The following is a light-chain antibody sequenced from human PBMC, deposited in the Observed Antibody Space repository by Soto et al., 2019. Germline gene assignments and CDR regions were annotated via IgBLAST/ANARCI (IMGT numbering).Light chain of an antibody. V-gene: IGKV3-20*01. CDR2: AAS. CDR1: QSVSRNY. Sequence: EIVLTQSPGTLSLSPGERATLSCRASQSVSRNYLAWYQQKPGQAPRLLIYAASSRISGIPDSFSGGGSGTDFTLTISRLEPEDFAVYHCQQYGSAPRTFGQGTKVEIK. CDR3: QQYGSAPRT. J-gene: IGKJ1*01.